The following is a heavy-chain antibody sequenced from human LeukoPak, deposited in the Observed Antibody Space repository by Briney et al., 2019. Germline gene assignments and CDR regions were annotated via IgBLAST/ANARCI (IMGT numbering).Heavy chain of an antibody. J-gene: IGHJ4*02. CDR1: GYTFTSYY. V-gene: IGHV1-46*03. CDR2: INPSGGST. Sequence: ASVKVSCKASGYTFTSYYMHWVRQAPGQGLEWMGIINPSGGSTSYAQKFQGRVTMTRDTSTSTVYTELSSLRSEDTAVYYCARDHNIVVVPAANYFDYWGQGTLVTVSS. D-gene: IGHD2-2*01. CDR3: ARDHNIVVVPAANYFDY.